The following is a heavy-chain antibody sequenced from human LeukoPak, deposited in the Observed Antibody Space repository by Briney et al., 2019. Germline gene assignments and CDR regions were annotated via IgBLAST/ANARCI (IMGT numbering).Heavy chain of an antibody. Sequence: GGSLRLSCAASGFTFSSYAMSWVRQAPGKGLEWVPAISGSGGSTYYADSVKGRFTISRDNSKNTLYLQMNSLRAEDTAVYYCAKPPAYCSSTSCSNYYYYYMDVWGKGTTVTVSS. CDR2: ISGSGGST. CDR3: AKPPAYCSSTSCSNYYYYYMDV. J-gene: IGHJ6*03. D-gene: IGHD2-2*01. V-gene: IGHV3-23*01. CDR1: GFTFSSYA.